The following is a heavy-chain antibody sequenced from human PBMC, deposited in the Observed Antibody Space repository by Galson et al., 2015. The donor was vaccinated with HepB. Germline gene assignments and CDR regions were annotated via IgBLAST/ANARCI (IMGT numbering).Heavy chain of an antibody. CDR3: ARDQTVPAAMQRGYYYGMDV. Sequence: SLRLSCAASGFTFSSYAMHWVRQAPGKGLEWVAVISYDGSNKYYADSVKGRFTISRDNSKNTLYLQMNSLRAEDTAVYYCARDQTVPAAMQRGYYYGMDVWGQGTTVTVSS. J-gene: IGHJ6*02. CDR2: ISYDGSNK. D-gene: IGHD2-2*01. CDR1: GFTFSSYA. V-gene: IGHV3-30*04.